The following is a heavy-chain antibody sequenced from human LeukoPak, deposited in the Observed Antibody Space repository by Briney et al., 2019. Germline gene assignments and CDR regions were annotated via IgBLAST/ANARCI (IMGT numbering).Heavy chain of an antibody. CDR3: AKEGEGSGWYPSYYFDY. Sequence: GGSLRLSCAASGFTFSSYGMHWVRQAPGKGLEWVAVISYDGSNKYYADSVKGRFTISRDNSKNTLYLQMNSLRAEDTAVYYCAKEGEGSGWYPSYYFDYWGQGTLVTVSS. J-gene: IGHJ4*02. CDR1: GFTFSSYG. D-gene: IGHD6-19*01. CDR2: ISYDGSNK. V-gene: IGHV3-30*18.